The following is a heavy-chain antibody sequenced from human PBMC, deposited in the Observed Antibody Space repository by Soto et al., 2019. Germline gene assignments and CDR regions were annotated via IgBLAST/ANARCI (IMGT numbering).Heavy chain of an antibody. Sequence: EVQLVESGGGLVKPGGSLRLSCAASGFTFSSHSMNWVRQAPGRGLEWVSSMSSSGTYIYYADSVKGRFTISRDNAKNSLYLQMNSLRADDTAVYYCARGYYYDSSGCIDHWVQGTLVTVSS. CDR1: GFTFSSHS. V-gene: IGHV3-21*01. CDR3: ARGYYYDSSGCIDH. D-gene: IGHD3-22*01. J-gene: IGHJ4*02. CDR2: MSSSGTYI.